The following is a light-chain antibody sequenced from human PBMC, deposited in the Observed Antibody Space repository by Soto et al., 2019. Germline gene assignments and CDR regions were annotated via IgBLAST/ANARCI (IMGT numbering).Light chain of an antibody. CDR1: QSVSNNY. CDR2: GAS. J-gene: IGKJ5*01. V-gene: IGKV3-20*01. Sequence: EIVLTQSPGTLSLSPGERATLSCRASQSVSNNYLAWYQQKPGQAPRLLIYGASSRATGIPDRFSGSGSGTDFTLTISRLEPEDFAVYYCQQYGSSPLTFGPGTRLEIK. CDR3: QQYGSSPLT.